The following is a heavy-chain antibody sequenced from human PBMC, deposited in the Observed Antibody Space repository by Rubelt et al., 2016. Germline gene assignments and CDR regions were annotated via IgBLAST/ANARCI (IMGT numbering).Heavy chain of an antibody. CDR1: GYTFTSYG. CDR2: ISAYNGNT. V-gene: IGHV1-18*01. CDR3: ARDRIRIAARQGWYFDL. D-gene: IGHD6-6*01. J-gene: IGHJ2*01. Sequence: QVQLVQSGAEVKKPGASVKVSCKASGYTFTSYGISWVRQAPGHGLEWMGWISAYNGNTNYAQKLQGIVTMTTGTATGTAYEELRRLRSDDSAVYYCARDRIRIAARQGWYFDLWGRGTLVTVSS.